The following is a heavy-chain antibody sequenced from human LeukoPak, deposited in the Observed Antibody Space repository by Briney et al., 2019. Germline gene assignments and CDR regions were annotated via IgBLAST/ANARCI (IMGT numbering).Heavy chain of an antibody. CDR1: GFMFGTYG. CDR3: AKETTQYSSGWFFDS. D-gene: IGHD6-19*01. V-gene: IGHV3-30*18. Sequence: PGGSLRLSCAASGFMFGTYGMQWVRQAPGKGLEWVAVISFNGGVTYYADSVRGRFTISRDNSKNSLYLQLNSLRLEDTAVYYCAKETTQYSSGWFFDSWGQGTLVTVSS. CDR2: ISFNGGVT. J-gene: IGHJ4*02.